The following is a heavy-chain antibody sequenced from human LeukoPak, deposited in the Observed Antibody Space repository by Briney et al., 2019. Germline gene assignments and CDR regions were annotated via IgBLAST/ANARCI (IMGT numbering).Heavy chain of an antibody. CDR2: ISGSGDNT. CDR1: GFTFSSYT. D-gene: IGHD3-22*01. CDR3: AKGSYYDSSGSFYFDY. Sequence: GGSLRLSCAASGFTFSSYTMSWVRQAPGKGLEWVSGISGSGDNTYYADSVKGRFTISRDNSKNTLYVQVNSLGTEDTAAYHCAKGSYYDSSGSFYFDYWGQGTLVTVSS. V-gene: IGHV3-23*01. J-gene: IGHJ4*02.